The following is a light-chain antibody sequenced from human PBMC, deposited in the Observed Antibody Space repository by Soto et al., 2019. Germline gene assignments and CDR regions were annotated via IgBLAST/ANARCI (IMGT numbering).Light chain of an antibody. CDR3: QQYVTSPWA. V-gene: IGKV3-20*01. Sequence: EIVLTQSPGTLSLSPGERATLSCRASQSVSSSFLAWYQQKPGQAARLLIYGASNRATGIPDRFSGSGSGTDFTLTISRLEPEDFAVYYCQQYVTSPWAFGQGTKVDIK. CDR1: QSVSSSF. J-gene: IGKJ1*01. CDR2: GAS.